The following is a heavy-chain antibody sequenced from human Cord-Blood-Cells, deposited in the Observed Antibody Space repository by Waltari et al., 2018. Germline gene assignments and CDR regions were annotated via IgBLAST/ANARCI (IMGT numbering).Heavy chain of an antibody. V-gene: IGHV2-5*01. D-gene: IGHD3-3*01. Sequence: QITLKESGPTLVKPTQTLTLTCTFSGFSLSTSGVGVGWIRQPPGKALEWLALIYWNDDKRYSPSLKSRLTITKDTSKTQVVLTMTNMDPVDTATYYCAHSIWDKIWSGACDIWGQGTMVTVSS. CDR2: IYWNDDK. CDR3: AHSIWDKIWSGACDI. J-gene: IGHJ3*02. CDR1: GFSLSTSGVG.